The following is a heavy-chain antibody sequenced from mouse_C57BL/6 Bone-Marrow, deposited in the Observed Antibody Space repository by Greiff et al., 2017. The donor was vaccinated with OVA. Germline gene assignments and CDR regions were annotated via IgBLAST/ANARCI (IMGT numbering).Heavy chain of an antibody. D-gene: IGHD1-1*02. CDR1: GFTFSSYA. CDR3: AREGYYGLDY. J-gene: IGHJ2*01. V-gene: IGHV5-4*01. CDR2: ISDGGSYT. Sequence: DVQLVESGGGLVKPGGSLKLSCAASGFTFSSYAMSWVRQTPEKRLEWVATISDGGSYTYYPDNVKGRFTISRDNAKNNLYLQMSHLKSEDTAMYYCAREGYYGLDYWGQGTTLTVSS.